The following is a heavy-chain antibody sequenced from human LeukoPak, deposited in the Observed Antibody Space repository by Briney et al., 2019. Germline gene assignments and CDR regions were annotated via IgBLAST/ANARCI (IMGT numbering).Heavy chain of an antibody. CDR3: ARDLHEAIAAAGPGFDY. Sequence: GASVKVSCKISGNTLHTPAITWVRQAPGEGLEWMGWSSLANGNTNYAQKLQGRVTMTIDKSTTTAYMELRSLRSDDTAVYYCARDLHEAIAAAGPGFDYWGQGTLVTVSS. CDR2: SSLANGNT. V-gene: IGHV1-18*01. D-gene: IGHD6-13*01. J-gene: IGHJ4*02. CDR1: GNTLHTPA.